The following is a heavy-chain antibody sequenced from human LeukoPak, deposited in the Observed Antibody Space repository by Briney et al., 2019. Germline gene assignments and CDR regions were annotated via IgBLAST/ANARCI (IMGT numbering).Heavy chain of an antibody. J-gene: IGHJ3*01. Sequence: SETLSLTCTVSGYSISSGYYWGWIRQPPGKGLEWIGTIDQSGSTYYNPSLKSRVTISIDTSKNQFSLKLKSVTAADTAVYYCARTYYYGSGSYYDSRDGFDVWGQGTMVTVSS. CDR1: GYSISSGYY. CDR2: IDQSGST. CDR3: ARTYYYGSGSYYDSRDGFDV. V-gene: IGHV4-38-2*02. D-gene: IGHD3-10*01.